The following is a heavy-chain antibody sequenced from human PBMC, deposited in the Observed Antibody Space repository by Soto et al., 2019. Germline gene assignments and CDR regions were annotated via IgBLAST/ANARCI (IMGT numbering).Heavy chain of an antibody. CDR1: GYTFTRYD. V-gene: IGHV1-8*01. CDR2: MNPNRGNT. J-gene: IGHJ6*03. Sequence: GASVKVSCKASGYTFTRYDINWVRQATGQGLEWMGWMNPNRGNTGYAQKFQGRVTMTRNTSISTAYMELSSLRSEDTAVYYCARRAAIVATIFYYYYYRDGWGKGTTVTVSS. CDR3: ARRAAIVATIFYYYYYRDG. D-gene: IGHD5-12*01.